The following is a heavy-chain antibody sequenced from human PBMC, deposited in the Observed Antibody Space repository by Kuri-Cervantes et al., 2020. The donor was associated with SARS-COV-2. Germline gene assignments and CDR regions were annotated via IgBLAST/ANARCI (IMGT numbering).Heavy chain of an antibody. CDR1: GYPFPNNA. V-gene: IGHV1-18*01. J-gene: IGHJ4*02. D-gene: IGHD3-10*01. CDR2: ISAYNGDT. Sequence: ASVKVSCKASGYPFPNNAISWVRQAPGQGLEWMGWISAYNGDTKYAQKFQGRVTITADKSTSTAYMELSSLRSEGTAVYYCARDSVTHRSMVRGVTSDYWGQGTLVTVSS. CDR3: ARDSVTHRSMVRGVTSDY.